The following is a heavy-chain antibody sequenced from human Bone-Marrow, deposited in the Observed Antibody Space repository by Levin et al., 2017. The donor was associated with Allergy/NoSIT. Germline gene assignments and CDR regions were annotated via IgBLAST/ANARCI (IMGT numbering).Heavy chain of an antibody. CDR1: GISFSTSI. Sequence: AGGSLRLSCVASGISFSTSIMHWVRQAPGKGLEWVAGISYDGISEHFADSVKSRFTISRDDSKNGLYLQLDSLRVEDTAVYYCAREGHTSGHCGAFDIWGQGTTVTVSS. V-gene: IGHV3-30-3*01. J-gene: IGHJ3*02. CDR3: AREGHTSGHCGAFDI. CDR2: ISYDGISE. D-gene: IGHD6-19*01.